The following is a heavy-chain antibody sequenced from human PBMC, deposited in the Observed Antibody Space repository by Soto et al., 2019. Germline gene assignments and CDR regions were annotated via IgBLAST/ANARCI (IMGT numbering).Heavy chain of an antibody. V-gene: IGHV3-49*03. CDR2: IRSKAYGGTT. J-gene: IGHJ4*02. CDR1: GFTFGDYA. D-gene: IGHD3-22*01. Sequence: PGGSLRLSCTASGFTFGDYAMSWFRQAPGKGPEWVGFIRSKAYGGTTEYAASVKGRFTISRDDSKSIAYLQMNSLKTEDTAVYYCTRDNPPVTYEVYYFDYWGQGTLVTVS. CDR3: TRDNPPVTYEVYYFDY.